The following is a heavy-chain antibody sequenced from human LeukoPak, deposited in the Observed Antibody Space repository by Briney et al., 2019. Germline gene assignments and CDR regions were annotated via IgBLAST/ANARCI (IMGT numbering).Heavy chain of an antibody. CDR2: IKSKTDGGTA. CDR1: GGSISSYY. D-gene: IGHD1-1*01. CDR3: TTLRTT. Sequence: PSETLSLTCTVSGGSISSYYWSWIRQPPGKGLEWVGRIKSKTDGGTADYAAPVKGRFTISRDDSKNTLYLEMNSLKIEDTALYYCTTLRTTWGQGTLVTVSS. J-gene: IGHJ4*02. V-gene: IGHV3-15*01.